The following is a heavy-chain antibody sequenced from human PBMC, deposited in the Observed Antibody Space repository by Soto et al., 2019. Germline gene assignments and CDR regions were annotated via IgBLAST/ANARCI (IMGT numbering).Heavy chain of an antibody. CDR1: GFTFSSYA. V-gene: IGHV3-23*01. CDR3: AKAEYCSGGSCYYYYGMDV. J-gene: IGHJ6*02. CDR2: ISGSGGST. D-gene: IGHD2-15*01. Sequence: GGSLRLSCAASGFTFSSYAMSWVRQAPGKGLEWVSAISGSGGSTYYADSVKGRFTISRDNSKNTLYLQMNGLRAEDTAVYYCAKAEYCSGGSCYYYYGMDVWGQGTTVTVSS.